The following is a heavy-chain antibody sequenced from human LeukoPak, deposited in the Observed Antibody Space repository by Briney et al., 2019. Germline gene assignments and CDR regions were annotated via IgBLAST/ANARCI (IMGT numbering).Heavy chain of an antibody. V-gene: IGHV3-53*01. CDR1: GFTVSSNY. CDR2: IYSGGST. D-gene: IGHD4-17*01. Sequence: GGSLRLSCAASGFTVSSNYMSWVRQAPGKGLEWVSVIYSGGSTYYADSVKGRFTISRDNSKNTLYLQMNSLRAEDTAVYYCARDDGDYVFDYWGQGTLVNVSS. J-gene: IGHJ4*02. CDR3: ARDDGDYVFDY.